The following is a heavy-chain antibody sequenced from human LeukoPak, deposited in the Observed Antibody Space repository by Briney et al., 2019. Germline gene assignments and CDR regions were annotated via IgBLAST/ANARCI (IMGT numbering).Heavy chain of an antibody. CDR1: GFTFSSYW. D-gene: IGHD2/OR15-2a*01. V-gene: IGHV3-7*01. CDR3: ASDGYFEPYDY. Sequence: GGSLRLSCAASGFTFSSYWMSWVRQAPGKGLEWVANIKQDGSEKYYVDSVKGRFTISRDNAKNSLYLQMNSLRAEDTAVYYCASDGYFEPYDYWGQGTLVTVSA. CDR2: IKQDGSEK. J-gene: IGHJ4*02.